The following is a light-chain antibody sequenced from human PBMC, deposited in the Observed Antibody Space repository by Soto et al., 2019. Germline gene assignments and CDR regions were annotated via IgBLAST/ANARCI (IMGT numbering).Light chain of an antibody. CDR2: GAS. CDR1: QSVSSN. V-gene: IGKV3-15*01. CDR3: QQYNNWLRGT. Sequence: EIVMTQSPATLSVSPGERATLSFRASQSVSSNLAWYQQKPGQAPRLLIYGASTRATGIPARFSGSGSGTEFPLTSSRLQSEDFAVYYCQQYNNWLRGTFGQGTKLQIK. J-gene: IGKJ2*01.